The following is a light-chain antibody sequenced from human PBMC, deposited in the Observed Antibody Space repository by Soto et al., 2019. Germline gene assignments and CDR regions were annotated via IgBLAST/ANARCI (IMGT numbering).Light chain of an antibody. CDR1: QSVTSTY. CDR2: GAS. Sequence: IVLAESPGTRALSPGGRATLSCRASQSVTSTYLAWYQQKPGQAPRLLIYGASSRAIGIPDRFSGSGSGTDFTLTISRLEPEDFAVYYCQQRSNWPITFGQGTRLEIK. J-gene: IGKJ5*01. V-gene: IGKV3D-20*02. CDR3: QQRSNWPIT.